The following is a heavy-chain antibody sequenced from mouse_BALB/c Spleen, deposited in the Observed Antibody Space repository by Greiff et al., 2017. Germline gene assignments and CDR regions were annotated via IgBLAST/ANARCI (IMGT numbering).Heavy chain of an antibody. CDR1: GFNIKDTY. V-gene: IGHV14-3*02. J-gene: IGHJ4*01. CDR3: ARWGGDYDRGYAMDY. CDR2: IDPANGNT. D-gene: IGHD2-4*01. Sequence: EVQLQQSGAELVKPGASVKLSCTASGFNIKDTYMHWVKQRPEQGLEWIGRIDPANGNTKYDPKFQGKATITADTSSNTAYLQLSSLTSEDTAVYYCARWGGDYDRGYAMDYWGQGTSVTVSS.